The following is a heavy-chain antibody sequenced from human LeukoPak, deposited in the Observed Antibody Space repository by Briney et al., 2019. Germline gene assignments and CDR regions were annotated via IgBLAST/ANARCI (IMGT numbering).Heavy chain of an antibody. J-gene: IGHJ6*02. CDR2: IYYSGST. V-gene: IGHV4-30-4*01. CDR1: GGSISSGDYY. CDR3: ASGGGDWTPWGMDV. Sequence: PSETLSLTCTVSGGSISSGDYYWSWIRQPPGKGLEWIGYIYYSGSTYYNPSLKSRVTTSVDTSKNQFSLKLSSVTAADTAVYYCASGGGDWTPWGMDVWGQGTTVTVSS. D-gene: IGHD2-21*02.